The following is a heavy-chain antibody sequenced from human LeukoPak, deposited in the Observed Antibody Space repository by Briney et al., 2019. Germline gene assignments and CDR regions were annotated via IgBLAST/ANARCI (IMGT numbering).Heavy chain of an antibody. CDR2: ISSSSSYI. Sequence: GGSLRLSCAASGFTFSSYSMNWVRQAPGKGLEWVSSISSSSSYIYYADSVKGRFTISRDNAKNSLYLQMNSLRAEDTAVYYCARTYDFWSGYSPRGGYMDVWGKGTTVTVSS. D-gene: IGHD3-3*01. CDR1: GFTFSSYS. CDR3: ARTYDFWSGYSPRGGYMDV. J-gene: IGHJ6*03. V-gene: IGHV3-21*01.